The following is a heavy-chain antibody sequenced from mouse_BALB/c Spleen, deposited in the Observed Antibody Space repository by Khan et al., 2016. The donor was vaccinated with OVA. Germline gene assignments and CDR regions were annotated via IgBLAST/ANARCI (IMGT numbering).Heavy chain of an antibody. D-gene: IGHD1-2*01. V-gene: IGHV2-2*02. CDR3: ARNPNSLLRVRRAMDY. CDR1: GFSLTSYG. Sequence: QVQLKESGPGLVQPSQSLSITCTVSGFSLTSYGVHWVRQSPGKGLEWLGVIWSGGSTDYNAAFISRLSISKDNSKSQVLLKMSSLQANDTAKYYCARNPNSLLRVRRAMDYWCQGTSVTVSS. J-gene: IGHJ4*01. CDR2: IWSGGST.